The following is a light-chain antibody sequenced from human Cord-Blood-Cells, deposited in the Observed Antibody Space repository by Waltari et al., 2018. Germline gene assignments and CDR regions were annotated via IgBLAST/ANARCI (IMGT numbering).Light chain of an antibody. Sequence: QSVLTQPPSASGTPGQRVTISFSGSSSNTGSNYVYWYQQHPGTAPKLLNYRNQQRPQGVPDRFSGSKSATSASLAISGLRSEDEADYYCAAWDDSLSGPVFGGGTKLTVL. V-gene: IGLV1-47*01. CDR3: AAWDDSLSGPV. J-gene: IGLJ2*01. CDR2: RNQ. CDR1: SSNTGSNY.